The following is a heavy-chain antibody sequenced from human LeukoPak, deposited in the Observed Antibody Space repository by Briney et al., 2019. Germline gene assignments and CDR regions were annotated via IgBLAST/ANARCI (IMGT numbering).Heavy chain of an antibody. Sequence: GGSLRLSCAASGFTFSGYGMHWVRPAPGKGLEWVANVKQDGSEKYYVDSVKGRFTISRDNAKNSLYLQMSSLRAEDTAVYYCARIRQRGTKYYFDYWGQGTLVTVSS. CDR2: VKQDGSEK. D-gene: IGHD1-7*01. CDR3: ARIRQRGTKYYFDY. V-gene: IGHV3-7*01. CDR1: GFTFSGYG. J-gene: IGHJ4*02.